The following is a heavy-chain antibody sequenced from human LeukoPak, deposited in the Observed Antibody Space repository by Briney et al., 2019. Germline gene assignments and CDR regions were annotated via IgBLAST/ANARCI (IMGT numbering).Heavy chain of an antibody. CDR3: AKDKGVQGSSWSFYYYYYYMDV. CDR1: GFTFSNAW. V-gene: IGHV3-15*01. J-gene: IGHJ6*03. CDR2: IKSKTDGGTT. Sequence: PGGSLRLSCAASGFTFSNAWMSWVRQAPGKGLEWVGRIKSKTDGGTTDYAAPVKGRFTISRDDSKNTLYLQMNSLKTEDTAVYYCAKDKGVQGSSWSFYYYYYYMDVWGKGTTVTVSS. D-gene: IGHD6-13*01.